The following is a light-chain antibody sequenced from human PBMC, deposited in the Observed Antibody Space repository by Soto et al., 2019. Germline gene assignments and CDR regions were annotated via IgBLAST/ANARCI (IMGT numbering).Light chain of an antibody. CDR2: GAS. Sequence: EIVLTQSPGTLSLSPGERATLSCRASQSVGDNYLAWYQQKPGQAPRLLVYGASTRATDIPARFSGSGSGTEFTLTISSLQSEDYAVYYCQQYNNLPRTFGGGTKVDNK. CDR3: QQYNNLPRT. V-gene: IGKV3-15*01. CDR1: QSVGDNY. J-gene: IGKJ4*01.